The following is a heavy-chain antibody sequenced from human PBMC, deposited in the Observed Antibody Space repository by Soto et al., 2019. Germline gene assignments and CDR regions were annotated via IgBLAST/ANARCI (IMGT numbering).Heavy chain of an antibody. D-gene: IGHD3-10*01. Sequence: ASVKVSCKASGYIFSTYHLHWVRQAPGQGLEWMGIITPSGGTTSYAQKFQGRVTMTRDTSTSTVYMELSSLRSEDTAVYYCCGSYFDLHAFDIWGQGTRVTVSS. J-gene: IGHJ3*02. CDR2: ITPSGGTT. V-gene: IGHV1-46*01. CDR1: GYIFSTYH. CDR3: CGSYFDLHAFDI.